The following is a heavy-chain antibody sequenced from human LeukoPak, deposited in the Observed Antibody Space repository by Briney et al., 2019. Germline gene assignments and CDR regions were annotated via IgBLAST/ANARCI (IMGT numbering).Heavy chain of an antibody. J-gene: IGHJ4*02. V-gene: IGHV3-74*01. Sequence: GGSLRLTCAASGFTFSSYWMHWVRQAPGKGLVWVSRINSDGISTSYPDSVKGRFTTSRDNAKNTLYLQMNSLRAEDTAVYYCARGRDGYSDYWGQGTLVTVSS. D-gene: IGHD5-24*01. CDR3: ARGRDGYSDY. CDR1: GFTFSSYW. CDR2: INSDGIST.